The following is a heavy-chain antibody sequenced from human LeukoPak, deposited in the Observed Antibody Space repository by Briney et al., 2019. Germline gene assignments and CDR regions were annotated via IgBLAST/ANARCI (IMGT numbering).Heavy chain of an antibody. CDR3: ARQYCSSTSCLFDY. CDR1: GGSFSGYY. V-gene: IGHV4-59*08. Sequence: PSETLSLTCAVYGGSFSGYYWSWIRQPPGKGLEWIGYIYYSGSTNYNPSLKSRVTISVDTSKNQFSLKLSSVTAADTAVYYCARQYCSSTSCLFDYWGQGTLVTVSS. D-gene: IGHD2-2*01. J-gene: IGHJ4*02. CDR2: IYYSGST.